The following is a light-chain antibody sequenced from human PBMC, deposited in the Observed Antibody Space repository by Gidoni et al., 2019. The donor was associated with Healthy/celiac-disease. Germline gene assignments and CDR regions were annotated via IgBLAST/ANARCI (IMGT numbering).Light chain of an antibody. CDR1: QSVSSIY. CDR3: QQYGSSSFT. CDR2: GAS. J-gene: IGKJ3*01. Sequence: EIALTQSPGPLSLSTGERATLSCRASQSVSSIYIAWYQQKPGQAPRLLIYGASSRATGIPDRFSGSVSGTDFTLTISRLEPEDFAVYYCQQYGSSSFTFGPGTKVDIK. V-gene: IGKV3-20*01.